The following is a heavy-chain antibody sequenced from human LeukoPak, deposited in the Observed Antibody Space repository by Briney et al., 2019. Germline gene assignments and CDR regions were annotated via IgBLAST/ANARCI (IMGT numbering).Heavy chain of an antibody. CDR1: GFTFSSYW. CDR2: INTDGSST. CDR3: ARVQVPYYYDSSGFDY. V-gene: IGHV3-74*01. Sequence: GGSLRLSCAASGFTFSSYWMHWVRQAPGKGLVWVSRINTDGSSTSYADSVKGRFTISRDNAKNTLYLQMNSLRAEDTAVYYCARVQVPYYYDSSGFDYWGQGTLVTVSS. D-gene: IGHD3-22*01. J-gene: IGHJ4*02.